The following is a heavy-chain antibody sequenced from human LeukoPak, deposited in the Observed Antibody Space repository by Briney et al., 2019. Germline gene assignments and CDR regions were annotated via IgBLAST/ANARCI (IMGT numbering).Heavy chain of an antibody. CDR2: IYYSGST. CDR3: ARDWGTGYYDSSGSNKRNWFDP. D-gene: IGHD3-22*01. V-gene: IGHV4-39*07. CDR1: GGSISSSSYY. J-gene: IGHJ5*02. Sequence: SETLSLTCTVSGGSISSSSYYWGWIRQPPGKGLEGSGSIYYSGSTYYNPSLKSRVTISVDTSKNQFSLKLSSVTAADTAVYYCARDWGTGYYDSSGSNKRNWFDPWGQGTLVTVSS.